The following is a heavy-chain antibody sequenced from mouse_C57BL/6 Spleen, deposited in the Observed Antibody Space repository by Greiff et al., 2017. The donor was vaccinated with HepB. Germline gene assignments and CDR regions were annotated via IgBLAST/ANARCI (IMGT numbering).Heavy chain of an antibody. CDR3: ARWGAYGNYGYFDV. CDR1: GYAFSSSW. D-gene: IGHD2-1*01. J-gene: IGHJ1*03. CDR2: IYPGDGDT. V-gene: IGHV1-82*01. Sequence: VKLVESGPELVKPGASVKISCKASGYAFSSSWMNWVKQRPGKGLEWIGRIYPGDGDTNYNGKFKGKATLTADKSSSTAYMQLSSLTSEDSAVYFCARWGAYGNYGYFDVWGTGTTVTVSS.